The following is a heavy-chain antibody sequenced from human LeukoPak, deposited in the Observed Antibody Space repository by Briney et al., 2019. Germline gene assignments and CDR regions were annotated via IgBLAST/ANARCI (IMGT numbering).Heavy chain of an antibody. CDR3: AKGRAWGSGSRDVLDY. J-gene: IGHJ4*02. CDR2: ISGSGGTT. CDR1: GFTFSSYA. D-gene: IGHD3-10*01. Sequence: GGSLRFSCAASGFTFSSYAMNWVRQAPGKGLEWVSSISGSGGTTYYADSVKGRFTISRDNSKNTLYLQMNSLRAEDTAVYYCAKGRAWGSGSRDVLDYWGQGTLVTVSS. V-gene: IGHV3-23*01.